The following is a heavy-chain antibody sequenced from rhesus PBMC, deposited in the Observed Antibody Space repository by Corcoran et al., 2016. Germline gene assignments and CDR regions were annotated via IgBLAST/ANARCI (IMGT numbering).Heavy chain of an antibody. V-gene: IGHV4-93*02. Sequence: QVQLQESGSAVVKPSETLSLTCAVSGGSFSSSNWWSWIRQCLGKWLDWIVGIYGSGGSTEYNPSLTSRGTISIDTSKNQFSLKLSCVTAADTAVYYCARLNYGWYFDLWGPGTPITISS. CDR2: IYGSGGST. D-gene: IGHD3-9*01. CDR3: ARLNYGWYFDL. J-gene: IGHJ2*01. CDR1: GGSFSSSNW.